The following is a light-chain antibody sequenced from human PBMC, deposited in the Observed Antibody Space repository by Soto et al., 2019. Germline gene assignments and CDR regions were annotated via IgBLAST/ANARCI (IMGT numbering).Light chain of an antibody. J-gene: IGLJ2*01. CDR2: DND. Sequence: QSVLTQPPSVSAAPGQRVTISCSGSSSNIPNNDVSWYQQLPGTGPKLLIYDNDKRPSGIPDRFSGSKSGTAATLGVTGLETGDEADYYCATWDSSLSGVVFGGGTKQTVL. V-gene: IGLV1-51*01. CDR1: SSNIPNND. CDR3: ATWDSSLSGVV.